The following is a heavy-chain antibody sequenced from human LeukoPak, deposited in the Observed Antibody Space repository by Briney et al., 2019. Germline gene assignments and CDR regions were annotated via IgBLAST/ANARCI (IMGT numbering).Heavy chain of an antibody. D-gene: IGHD3-22*01. V-gene: IGHV3-30*02. Sequence: PGGSLRLSCAASGFTFSTFGMHWIRQAPGKGLEWVAFIRYDGNNKYYTDSVKGRFTISRDNSKNTLYLQMNSLRAEDTAVYYCAKGTDYYDSSGYSAFDIWGQGTMVTVSS. J-gene: IGHJ3*02. CDR3: AKGTDYYDSSGYSAFDI. CDR2: IRYDGNNK. CDR1: GFTFSTFG.